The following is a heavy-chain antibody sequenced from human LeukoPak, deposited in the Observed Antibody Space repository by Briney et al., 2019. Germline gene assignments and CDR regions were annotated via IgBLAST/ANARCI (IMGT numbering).Heavy chain of an antibody. J-gene: IGHJ3*02. D-gene: IGHD1-26*01. CDR1: GYTFTGYY. CDR3: ARVPRSGTVTRGAFDI. V-gene: IGHV1-2*02. Sequence: ASVKVFCKASGYTFTGYYMHWVRQAPGQGLEWMGWINPNSGGTNYAQKFQGRVTMTRDTSISTACMELSRLRSDDTAVYYCARVPRSGTVTRGAFDIWGQGTMVTVSS. CDR2: INPNSGGT.